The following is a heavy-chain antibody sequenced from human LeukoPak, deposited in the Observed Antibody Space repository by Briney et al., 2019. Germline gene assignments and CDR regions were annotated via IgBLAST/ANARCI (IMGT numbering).Heavy chain of an antibody. CDR3: ARGRSGWYGWDDYYYYGMDV. CDR2: ISYDGSNK. J-gene: IGHJ6*04. Sequence: PGGSLRLSCAASGFTFSSYAMHWVRQAPGKGLEWVAVISYDGSNKYYADSVKGRFTISRDNSKNTLYLQMDSLRVEDTAVYYCARGRSGWYGWDDYYYYGMDVWGKGTTVTVSS. D-gene: IGHD6-19*01. V-gene: IGHV3-30*04. CDR1: GFTFSSYA.